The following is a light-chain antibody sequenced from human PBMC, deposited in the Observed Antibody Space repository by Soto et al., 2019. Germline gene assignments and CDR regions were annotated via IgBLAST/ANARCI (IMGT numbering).Light chain of an antibody. J-gene: IGKJ4*01. CDR1: QSVLYSSDNKNY. CDR3: QQYYTTPLT. V-gene: IGKV4-1*01. CDR2: WAS. Sequence: DIVMTQSPDSLAVSLGARATINCKSSQSVLYSSDNKNYLAWYQHKPGQPPKLLISWASTRESGVPDRFSGSGSGTDFTLTISSQQAEDVAVYYCQQYYTTPLTFGGGTQVEIK.